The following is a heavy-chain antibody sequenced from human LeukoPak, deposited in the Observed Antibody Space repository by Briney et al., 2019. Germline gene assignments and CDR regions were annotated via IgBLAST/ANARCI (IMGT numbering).Heavy chain of an antibody. J-gene: IGHJ6*02. Sequence: GGSLRLSCAASGFTFSSYAMSWVRQAPGKGLEWVSGISGSGGSTYYTDSVKGRFTICRDNSKNTLYLQMNSLRAEDTAVYYCAKDSYGMDVWGQGTTVTVSS. CDR1: GFTFSSYA. CDR3: AKDSYGMDV. CDR2: ISGSGGST. V-gene: IGHV3-23*01.